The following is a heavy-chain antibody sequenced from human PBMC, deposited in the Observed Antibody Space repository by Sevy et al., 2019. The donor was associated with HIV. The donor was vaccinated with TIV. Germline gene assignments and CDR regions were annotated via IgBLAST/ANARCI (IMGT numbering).Heavy chain of an antibody. CDR3: ATELTMVQGVIHRENWFDP. V-gene: IGHV1-24*01. Sequence: GESLKISCKVSGYTLTELSMHWVRQAPGKGLEWMGGFDPEDGETIYAQKFQGRVTMTEDTSTDTAYMELSSLRSEETAVYYCATELTMVQGVIHRENWFDPWGQGTLVTVSS. CDR1: GYTLTELS. J-gene: IGHJ5*02. D-gene: IGHD3-10*01. CDR2: FDPEDGET.